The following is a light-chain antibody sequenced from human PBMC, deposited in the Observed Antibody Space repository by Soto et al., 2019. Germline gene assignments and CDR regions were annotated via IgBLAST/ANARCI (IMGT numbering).Light chain of an antibody. CDR1: QSVSSSY. V-gene: IGKV3-20*01. Sequence: EIVLTQSPGTLSLSPGERATLSCRASQSVSSSYLAWYQQKLGQAPRLLIYGASSRATGIPDRFSGSGSGTDFTLTISRLEPEAFAVYYCQQYGSSPRLTFGGGTKVEIK. CDR2: GAS. J-gene: IGKJ4*01. CDR3: QQYGSSPRLT.